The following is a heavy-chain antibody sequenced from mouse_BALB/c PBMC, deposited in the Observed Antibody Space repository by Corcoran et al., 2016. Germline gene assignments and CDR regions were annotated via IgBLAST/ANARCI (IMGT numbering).Heavy chain of an antibody. V-gene: IGHV1-84*02. CDR3: ARYITVVDYFDY. CDR2: IYPGTGNT. J-gene: IGHJ2*01. CDR1: GYIFTDYY. D-gene: IGHD1-1*01. Sequence: GTELVKPGASVKISCKASGYIFTDYYINWVKQKSGQGLEWIGWIYPGTGNTRYNEKFKGKATLTVDTSSSTAYMQLSSLTSEDTAVYFCARYITVVDYFDYWGQGTTLTVSS.